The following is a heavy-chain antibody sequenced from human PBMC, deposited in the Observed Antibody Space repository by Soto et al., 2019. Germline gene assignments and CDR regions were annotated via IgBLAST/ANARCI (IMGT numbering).Heavy chain of an antibody. CDR3: ARDGERDTGLNFYYYLHGMDA. CDR2: ISPYNGTT. D-gene: IGHD1-1*01. CDR1: GYTFTTYG. Sequence: ASVKVSCKASGYTFTTYGISWVRQAPGQGLEWMGWISPYNGTTKYAEKFQGEMTMTTDTAASTAYMDLRSLRSDDTAVYYCARDGERDTGLNFYYYLHGMDAWGQGTRVTVS. J-gene: IGHJ6*02. V-gene: IGHV1-18*04.